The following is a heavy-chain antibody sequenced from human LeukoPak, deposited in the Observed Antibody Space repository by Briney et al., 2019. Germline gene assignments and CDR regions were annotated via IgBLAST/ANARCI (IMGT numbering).Heavy chain of an antibody. CDR2: MYSSGTT. CDR1: GGSISNYY. D-gene: IGHD4-17*01. V-gene: IGHV4-59*01. Sequence: TAETLSLTCTVSGGSISNYYCSWIRQPPGKGLQWIGYMYSSGTTKYNPSLKSRVTISVDTSKIQVSLTLSSVTAADTAVYYCARATTYGDADYWGQGTLVTVSS. CDR3: ARATTYGDADY. J-gene: IGHJ4*02.